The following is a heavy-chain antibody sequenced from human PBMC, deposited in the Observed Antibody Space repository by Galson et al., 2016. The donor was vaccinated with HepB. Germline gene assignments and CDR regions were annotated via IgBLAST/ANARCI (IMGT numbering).Heavy chain of an antibody. CDR1: DDSFSYYY. CDR2: INHSGSV. V-gene: IGHV4-34*01. J-gene: IGHJ4*02. Sequence: SETLSLTCAVYDDSFSYYYWAWIRQPPGKGLEWIGEINHSGSVNYNPSLKSRVNISVDTSKDQLSLTLTSVTAADTSVYYCAGRPTPARFDSWGRGALVIVSS. D-gene: IGHD2-2*01. CDR3: AGRPTPARFDS.